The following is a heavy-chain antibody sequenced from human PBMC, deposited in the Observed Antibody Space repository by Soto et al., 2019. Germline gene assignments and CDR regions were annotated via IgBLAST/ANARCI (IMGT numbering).Heavy chain of an antibody. Sequence: QVQLVESGGGLVQPGGALRLSCAASGFTFSDYYMSWIRQAPVKGLEWVSYISSSGNTIYYAHSVKGRFTMSRDTAENSLTLKMNSLTAEDTAVYYCARGGKKFGSISYDDYNFYLAVVGKGPTVTVSS. CDR2: ISSSGNTI. J-gene: IGHJ6*03. V-gene: IGHV3-11*01. CDR1: GFTFSDYY. D-gene: IGHD5-18*01. CDR3: ARGGKKFGSISYDDYNFYLAV.